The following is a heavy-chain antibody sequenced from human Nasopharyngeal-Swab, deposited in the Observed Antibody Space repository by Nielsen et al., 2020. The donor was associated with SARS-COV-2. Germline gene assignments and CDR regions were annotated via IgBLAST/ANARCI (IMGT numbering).Heavy chain of an antibody. Sequence: WVRQAPGQGLEWMGGFDPEDGETIYAQKFQGRVTITRDTSASTAYVELSSLRSEDTAVYYCARGRGYYGSGGYYYYMDVWGKGTTVTVSS. CDR3: ARGRGYYGSGGYYYYMDV. V-gene: IGHV1-24*01. D-gene: IGHD3-10*01. CDR2: FDPEDGET. J-gene: IGHJ6*03.